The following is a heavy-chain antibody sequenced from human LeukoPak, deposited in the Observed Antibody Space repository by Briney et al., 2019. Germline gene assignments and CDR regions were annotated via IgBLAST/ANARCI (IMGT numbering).Heavy chain of an antibody. CDR1: GYTFTSYY. V-gene: IGHV1-2*02. D-gene: IGHD3-3*01. Sequence: ASVKVSCKASGYTFTSYYMHWVRQAPGQGLEWMGIINPNSGGTNYAQKFQGRVTMTRDTSISTAYMELSRLRSDDTAVYYCARDYDFCMDYWGQGTLVTVSS. CDR2: INPNSGGT. J-gene: IGHJ4*02. CDR3: ARDYDFCMDY.